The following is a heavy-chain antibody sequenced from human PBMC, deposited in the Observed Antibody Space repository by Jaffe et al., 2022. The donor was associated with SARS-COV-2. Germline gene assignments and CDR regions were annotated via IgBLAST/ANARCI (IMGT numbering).Heavy chain of an antibody. CDR2: IHYSGRT. V-gene: IGHV4-61*01. J-gene: IGHJ4*02. CDR1: GGSGNSGLYC. Sequence: QVQLQESGPGLVRTSDTLSLTCKVFGGSGNSGLYCWNWIRQPPGQGPEWIGYIHYSGRTNYRPSLKSRVSMSLEPSETQFSLKLSSVTAADTAIYYCARGHGMPSGHTRLFDYWGQGILVTVSS. D-gene: IGHD2-2*01. CDR3: ARGHGMPSGHTRLFDY.